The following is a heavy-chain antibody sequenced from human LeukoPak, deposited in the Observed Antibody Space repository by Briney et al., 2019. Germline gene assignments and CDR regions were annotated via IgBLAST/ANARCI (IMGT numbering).Heavy chain of an antibody. V-gene: IGHV3-7*05. J-gene: IGHJ5*02. Sequence: GSLRLSCAASGFTFSSYWMSWVRQAPGKGLEWVANIKQDGSEKYYVDSVKGRFTISRDNAKNSLYLQMNSLRAEDTAVYYCARDSSSWYRRWFDPWGQGTLVTVSS. CDR1: GFTFSSYW. D-gene: IGHD6-13*01. CDR2: IKQDGSEK. CDR3: ARDSSSWYRRWFDP.